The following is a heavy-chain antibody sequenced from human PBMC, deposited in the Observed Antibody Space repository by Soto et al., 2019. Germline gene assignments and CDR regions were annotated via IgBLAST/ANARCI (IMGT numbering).Heavy chain of an antibody. V-gene: IGHV3-23*01. CDR3: AKDRFGIVGPVDY. Sequence: GGSLSLSCAASGLIFSDYAMSWVRQAPGKGLECVACISGSGDKTFYADSVKGRFTISRDNSKNTVSLHMNSLRVDDTAVYFCAKDRFGIVGPVDYWVPGTLVTVSS. D-gene: IGHD1-26*01. J-gene: IGHJ4*02. CDR1: GLIFSDYA. CDR2: ISGSGDKT.